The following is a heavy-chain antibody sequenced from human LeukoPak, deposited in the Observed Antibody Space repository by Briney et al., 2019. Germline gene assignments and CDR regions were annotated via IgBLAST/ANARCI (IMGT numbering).Heavy chain of an antibody. D-gene: IGHD3-22*01. CDR3: ARLRRNSDRSDFFYYYDH. Sequence: GGSLRLSCAASGFTFSDYSMSWVRQAPGKGLEWVASVNTVSSYIYYADSMRGRFTISRDNAKNSLFLQMNSLRAEDTAVYYCARLRRNSDRSDFFYYYDHWGQGTLVTVSS. CDR2: VNTVSSYI. V-gene: IGHV3-21*01. CDR1: GFTFSDYS. J-gene: IGHJ4*02.